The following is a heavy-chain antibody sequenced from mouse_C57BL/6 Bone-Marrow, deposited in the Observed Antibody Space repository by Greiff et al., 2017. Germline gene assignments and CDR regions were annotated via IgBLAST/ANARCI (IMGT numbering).Heavy chain of an antibody. J-gene: IGHJ1*03. V-gene: IGHV5-6*01. CDR1: GFTFSSYG. D-gene: IGHD2-4*01. CDR3: ARHYYDYDWYFDV. Sequence: EVMLVESGGDLVKPGGSLKLSCAASGFTFSSYGMSWVRQTPDKRLEWVATISSGGSYTYYPDSVKGRFTISRDNAKNTLYLQMSSLKSEDTAMYYCARHYYDYDWYFDVWGTGTTVTVSS. CDR2: ISSGGSYT.